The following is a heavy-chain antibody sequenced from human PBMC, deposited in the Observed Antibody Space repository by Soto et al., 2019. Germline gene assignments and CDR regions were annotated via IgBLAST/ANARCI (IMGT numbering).Heavy chain of an antibody. CDR3: ARDMPYAAGSLAGCDY. CDR2: IYHSGTT. CDR1: GDSITGSY. Sequence: QVQLRESGPGLVKPSETLSLTCTVSGDSITGSYWSWIRQPPGKTLEWIGYIYHSGTTTYNPSLKSRVPISVDTSKNQCSLRLPSVIAADTAVYYCARDMPYAAGSLAGCDYWGQGILVTVSS. J-gene: IGHJ4*02. D-gene: IGHD1-26*01. V-gene: IGHV4-59*01.